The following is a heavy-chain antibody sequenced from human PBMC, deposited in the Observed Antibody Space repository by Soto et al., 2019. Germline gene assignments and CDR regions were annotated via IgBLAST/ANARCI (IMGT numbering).Heavy chain of an antibody. CDR1: GFTFSSYA. CDR2: ISYDGSNK. Sequence: GGSLRLSCAASGFTFSSYAMHWVRQAPGKGLEWVEVISYDGSNKYYADSVKGRFTISRDNSKNTLYLQMNSLRAEDTALYYCAKGRSYYYYYGVDVWGQGTTVTVSS. J-gene: IGHJ6*02. V-gene: IGHV3-30-3*01. CDR3: AKGRSYYYYYGVDV.